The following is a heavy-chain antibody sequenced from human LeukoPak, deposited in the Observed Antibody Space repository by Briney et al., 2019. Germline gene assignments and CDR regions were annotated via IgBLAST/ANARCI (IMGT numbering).Heavy chain of an antibody. D-gene: IGHD3-3*01. CDR3: ARAGRRLFGVLIPLSFDY. CDR2: FIPIFGTA. V-gene: IGHV1-69*06. Sequence: GASVKVSCKTPEGTFNNYAITWVRQAPGQGLEWMGVFIPIFGTANYAQKFQGRVTITADKSTSTVYMELSSLRSDDTAVYYCARAGRRLFGVLIPLSFDYWGQGTPVTVSS. CDR1: EGTFNNYA. J-gene: IGHJ4*02.